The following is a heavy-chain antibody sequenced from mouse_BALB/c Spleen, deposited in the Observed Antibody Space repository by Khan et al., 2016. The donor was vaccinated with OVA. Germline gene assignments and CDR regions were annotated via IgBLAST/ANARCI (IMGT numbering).Heavy chain of an antibody. CDR3: EREGAYYRSDGWFAY. J-gene: IGHJ3*01. D-gene: IGHD2-14*01. Sequence: QVQLKQSGAELARPGASVKMSCKASGYTFTSYTMHWVKQRPGQGLEWIGYISPSSGYTNYNQKFKDKATLTADKSSSTAYMQLSSLTSEDSAVYYCEREGAYYRSDGWFAYWGQGTMVTGSA. CDR1: GYTFTSYT. CDR2: ISPSSGYT. V-gene: IGHV1-4*01.